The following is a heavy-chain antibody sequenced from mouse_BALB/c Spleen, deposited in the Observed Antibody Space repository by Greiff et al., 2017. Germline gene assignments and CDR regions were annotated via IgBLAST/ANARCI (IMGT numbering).Heavy chain of an antibody. D-gene: IGHD1-1*01. J-gene: IGHJ1*01. CDR3: ARHYYGSSYNWYFDV. V-gene: IGHV1-82*01. CDR2: IYPGDGDT. CDR1: GYAFSSSW. Sequence: VQLQESGPELVKPGASVKISCKASGYAFSSSWMNWVKQRPGQGLEWIGRIYPGDGDTNYNGKFKGKATLTADKSSSTAYMQLSSLTSVDSAVYFCARHYYGSSYNWYFDVWGAGTTVTVSS.